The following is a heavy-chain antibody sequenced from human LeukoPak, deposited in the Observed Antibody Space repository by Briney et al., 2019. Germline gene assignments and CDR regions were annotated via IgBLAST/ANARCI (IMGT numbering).Heavy chain of an antibody. CDR3: ARERDNMGNSGSLKRGFNGFDI. V-gene: IGHV3-7*01. J-gene: IGHJ3*02. CDR2: IKQDGREK. Sequence: GGSLRLSCAVSGFTSSSYWMSWVRQPPGKWREWVANIKQDGREKYYVDSGKGRFTISRDNAKNSLYMQMNSLRAEDTAVYYCARERDNMGNSGSLKRGFNGFDIWGQGTMVTVSS. CDR1: GFTSSSYW. D-gene: IGHD6-19*01.